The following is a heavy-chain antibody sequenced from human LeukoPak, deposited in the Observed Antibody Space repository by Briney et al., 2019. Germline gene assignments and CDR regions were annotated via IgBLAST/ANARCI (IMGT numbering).Heavy chain of an antibody. CDR2: FDPEDGET. V-gene: IGHV1-24*01. Sequence: GASVKVSCKVSGYTLTELSMHWVRQAPGKGLEWMGGFDPEDGETIYAQKFQGRVTMTEDTSTDTAYMELSSLRSEDTAVYYCARVLLWFGEPNYFDYWDQGTLVTVSS. J-gene: IGHJ4*02. D-gene: IGHD3-10*01. CDR1: GYTLTELS. CDR3: ARVLLWFGEPNYFDY.